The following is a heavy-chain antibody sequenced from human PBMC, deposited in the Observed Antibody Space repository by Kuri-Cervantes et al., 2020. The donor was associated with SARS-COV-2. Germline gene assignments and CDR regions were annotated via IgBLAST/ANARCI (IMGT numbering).Heavy chain of an antibody. Sequence: GSLRLSCAVSGAPVTGGTYSWAWIRQPPGKGLEWIGYIYYSGSTNYNPSLKSRVTISVDTSKNQFSLKLSSVTAADTAVYYCARLSSGWHYYFDYWGQGTLVTVSS. D-gene: IGHD6-19*01. V-gene: IGHV4-61*01. CDR2: IYYSGST. J-gene: IGHJ4*02. CDR1: GAPVTGGTYS. CDR3: ARLSSGWHYYFDY.